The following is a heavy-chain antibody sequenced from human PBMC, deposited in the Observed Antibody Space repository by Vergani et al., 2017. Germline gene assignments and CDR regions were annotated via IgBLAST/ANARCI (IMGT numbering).Heavy chain of an antibody. CDR1: GFTFSSYA. J-gene: IGHJ6*02. CDR3: AKAGGYDSYYYYGMDV. Sequence: EVQLLESGGGLVQPGGSLRLSCAASGFTFSSYAMSWVRQAPGKGLGWVSAISGSGGSTYYADSVKGRFTISRDNSKNTLYLQMNSLRAEDTAVYYCAKAGGYDSYYYYGMDVWGQGTTVTVSS. V-gene: IGHV3-23*01. D-gene: IGHD5-12*01. CDR2: ISGSGGST.